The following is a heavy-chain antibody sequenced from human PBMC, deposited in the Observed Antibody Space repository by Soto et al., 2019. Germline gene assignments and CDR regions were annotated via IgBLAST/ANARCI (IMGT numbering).Heavy chain of an antibody. D-gene: IGHD6-6*01. CDR1: GGSISSYY. Sequence: SETLSLTCTVSGGSISSYYWSWIRQPPGEGLEWIGYIYYSGSTNYNPSLKSRVTISVDTSKNQFSLKLSSVTAADTAVYYCARREQLVRAFDIWGQGTMVTVSS. CDR3: ARREQLVRAFDI. J-gene: IGHJ3*02. V-gene: IGHV4-59*01. CDR2: IYYSGST.